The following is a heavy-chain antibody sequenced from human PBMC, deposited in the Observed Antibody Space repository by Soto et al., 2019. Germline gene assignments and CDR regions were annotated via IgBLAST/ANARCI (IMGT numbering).Heavy chain of an antibody. CDR3: ARSAGGYGGGWFDP. V-gene: IGHV4-39*01. CDR2: IYYSGST. CDR1: GGSISSSSYY. Sequence: KPSGTLSLTCTVSGGSISSSSYYWGWIRQPPGKGLEWIGSIYYSGSTYYNPSLKSRVTISVDTSKNQYSLKLSSVTAADTAVYYCARSAGGYGGGWFDPWGQGTLVTAPQ. D-gene: IGHD5-12*01. J-gene: IGHJ5*02.